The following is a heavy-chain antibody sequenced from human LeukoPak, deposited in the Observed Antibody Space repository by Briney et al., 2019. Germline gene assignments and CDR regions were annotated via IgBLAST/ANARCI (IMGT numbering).Heavy chain of an antibody. CDR3: ARAIMSSSWHFDY. V-gene: IGHV4-59*01. Sequence: PSETLSLTCNVSGGSISSYYWSWIRQPPGKGLEWIGYIYYSGSTNYNPSLKSRVTISVDTSKNQFSLKLSSVTAADTAVYYCARAIMSSSWHFDYWGQGTLVTVSS. D-gene: IGHD6-13*01. J-gene: IGHJ4*02. CDR1: GGSISSYY. CDR2: IYYSGST.